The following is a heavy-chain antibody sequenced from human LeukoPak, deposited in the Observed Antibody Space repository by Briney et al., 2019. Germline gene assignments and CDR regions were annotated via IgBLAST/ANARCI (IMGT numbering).Heavy chain of an antibody. Sequence: GASVKVSCKASGYTFTGYYMHWVRQAPGQGLEWMGWINPNSGGTNYAQKFQGRVTMTRDTSISTAYMELGRLRSDDTAVYYCARSGWRGYSYGYAFDPWGQGTLVTVSS. CDR3: ARSGWRGYSYGYAFDP. J-gene: IGHJ5*02. CDR1: GYTFTGYY. D-gene: IGHD5-18*01. V-gene: IGHV1-2*02. CDR2: INPNSGGT.